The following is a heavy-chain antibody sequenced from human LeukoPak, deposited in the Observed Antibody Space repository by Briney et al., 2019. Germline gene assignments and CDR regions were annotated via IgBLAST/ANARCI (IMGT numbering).Heavy chain of an antibody. CDR3: ARSPYRSFIGPSDY. Sequence: PGGSLRLSCVASGFTFSNYDMNWVRQAPGKGLEWVSFISSSSSYIYYADSVKGRFTISRDNAKKSLYLQMNSLRAEDTAVYYCARSPYRSFIGPSDYWGQGTLVTVSS. CDR2: ISSSSSYI. J-gene: IGHJ4*02. CDR1: GFTFSNYD. D-gene: IGHD1-14*01. V-gene: IGHV3-21*01.